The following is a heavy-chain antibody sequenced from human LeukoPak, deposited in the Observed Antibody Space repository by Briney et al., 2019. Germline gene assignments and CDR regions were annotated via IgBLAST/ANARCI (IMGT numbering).Heavy chain of an antibody. V-gene: IGHV3-30*18. D-gene: IGHD3-22*01. Sequence: GGSLRLSCAASGFTFSSYGMHWVRQAPGKGLEWVAVISYDGSNKYYADSVKGRFTISRDNSKNTLYLQMNSLRAEDTAVYYCAKDRYYYDSSGYYPGYYYYGMDVWGQGTTVTVSS. CDR2: ISYDGSNK. J-gene: IGHJ6*02. CDR3: AKDRYYYDSSGYYPGYYYYGMDV. CDR1: GFTFSSYG.